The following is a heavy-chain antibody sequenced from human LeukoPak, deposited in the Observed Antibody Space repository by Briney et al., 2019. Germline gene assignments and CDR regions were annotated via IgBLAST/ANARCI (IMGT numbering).Heavy chain of an antibody. D-gene: IGHD4-17*01. CDR1: GFTFSSYA. J-gene: IGHJ6*03. CDR2: ISGSGYST. CDR3: AKSGDSGDYVSYYYYYYMDV. Sequence: GGSLRLSCAASGFTFSSYAMSWVRQAPGKGLEWVSGISGSGYSTYYADSVKGRFTISRDNSKNTLYLQMNSLRAEDTAVYYRAKSGDSGDYVSYYYYYYMDVWGKGTPVTVSS. V-gene: IGHV3-23*01.